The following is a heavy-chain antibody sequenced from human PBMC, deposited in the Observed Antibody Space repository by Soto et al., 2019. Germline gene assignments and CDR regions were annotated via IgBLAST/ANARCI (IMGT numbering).Heavy chain of an antibody. CDR3: AGSSTVNTQSYYYYGMDV. CDR1: GFTFSSYE. J-gene: IGHJ6*02. Sequence: GGSLRLSCAASGFTFSSYEMNWVRQAPGKGLEWVSYISSSGSTIYYADSVKGRFTISRDNAKNSLYLQMNSLRAEDTAVYYCAGSSTVNTQSYYYYGMDVWGQGTTVTVSS. V-gene: IGHV3-48*03. CDR2: ISSSGSTI. D-gene: IGHD4-17*01.